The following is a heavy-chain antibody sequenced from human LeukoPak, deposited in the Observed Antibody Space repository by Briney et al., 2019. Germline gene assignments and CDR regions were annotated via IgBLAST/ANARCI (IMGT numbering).Heavy chain of an antibody. J-gene: IGHJ4*02. D-gene: IGHD5-18*01. CDR1: GGSFSSYY. CDR3: AREGYRSYGYDY. Sequence: PSETLSLTCAVYGGSFSSYYWSWIRQPPGKGLEWIGEINHSGSTNYNPSLKSRVSISVDTSKNQFSLKLSSVTAADTAVYYCAREGYRSYGYDYWGQGTLVTVSS. CDR2: INHSGST. V-gene: IGHV4-34*01.